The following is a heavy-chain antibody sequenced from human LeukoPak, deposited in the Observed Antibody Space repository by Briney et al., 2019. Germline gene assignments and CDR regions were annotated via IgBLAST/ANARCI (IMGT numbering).Heavy chain of an antibody. Sequence: GRSLRLSCAASGFTFSIYGMHWVRQAPGKGLEWVAVIANDGRDKKYVDSVKGRFTISRDNSKNTLYLQMDSLRAEDTAVYYCAKDGSIGAAEYYFDSWGQGTLVAVSS. D-gene: IGHD2-15*01. J-gene: IGHJ4*02. CDR3: AKDGSIGAAEYYFDS. CDR2: IANDGRDK. V-gene: IGHV3-30*18. CDR1: GFTFSIYG.